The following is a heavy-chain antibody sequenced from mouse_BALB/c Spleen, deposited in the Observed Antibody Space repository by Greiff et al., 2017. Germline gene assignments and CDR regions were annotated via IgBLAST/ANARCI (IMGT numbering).Heavy chain of an antibody. J-gene: IGHJ4*01. Sequence: EVQLVESGGGLVKPGGSLKLSCAASGFTFSSYTMSWVRQTPEKRLEWVATISSGGGNTYYPDSVKGRFTISRDNAKNNLYLQMSSLRSEDTALYYCARSPITTVGAMDYWGQGTSVTVSS. D-gene: IGHD1-1*01. CDR2: ISSGGGNT. V-gene: IGHV5-9*03. CDR1: GFTFSSYT. CDR3: ARSPITTVGAMDY.